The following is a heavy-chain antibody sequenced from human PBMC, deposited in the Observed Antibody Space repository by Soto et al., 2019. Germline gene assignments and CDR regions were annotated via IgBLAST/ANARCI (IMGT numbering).Heavy chain of an antibody. CDR1: VYTFTSYD. Sequence: GASVKVSCKASVYTFTSYDINWVRQATGQGLEWMGWMNPNSGNTGYAQKFQGRVTMTRNTSISTAYMELSSLRSEDTAVYYCARMRAMVIYYYYYMDVWGKGTTVTVSS. V-gene: IGHV1-8*01. CDR3: ARMRAMVIYYYYYMDV. D-gene: IGHD5-18*01. CDR2: MNPNSGNT. J-gene: IGHJ6*03.